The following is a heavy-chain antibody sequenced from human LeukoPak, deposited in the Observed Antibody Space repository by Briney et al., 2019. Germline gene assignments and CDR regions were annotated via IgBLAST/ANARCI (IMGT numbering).Heavy chain of an antibody. CDR2: IIPIFGTA. Sequence: SVKVSCKASGCTFSSYAISWVRQAPGQGLEWVGRIIPIFGTANYAQEFQGRVTITTDESTSTAYMELSSLRSEDTAVYYCAAGRPLDYWGQGTLVTVSS. D-gene: IGHD6-13*01. CDR3: AAGRPLDY. J-gene: IGHJ4*02. V-gene: IGHV1-69*05. CDR1: GCTFSSYA.